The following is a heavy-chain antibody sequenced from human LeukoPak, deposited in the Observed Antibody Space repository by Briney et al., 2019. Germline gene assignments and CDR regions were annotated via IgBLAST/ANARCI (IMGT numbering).Heavy chain of an antibody. D-gene: IGHD3-22*01. CDR1: GGSISSGGYY. V-gene: IGHV4-31*03. J-gene: IGHJ4*02. Sequence: SETLSLTCTVSGGSISSGGYYWSWIRQHPGKGLEWIGYIYYSGSTYYNPSLKSRVTISVDTSKNQFSLKLSSVTAADTAVYYCARSAYFYESDVFSVTIDHWGQGTPVTVSS. CDR2: IYYSGST. CDR3: ARSAYFYESDVFSVTIDH.